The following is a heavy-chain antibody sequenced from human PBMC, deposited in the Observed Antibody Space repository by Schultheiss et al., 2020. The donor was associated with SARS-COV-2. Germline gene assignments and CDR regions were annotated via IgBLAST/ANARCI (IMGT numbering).Heavy chain of an antibody. CDR2: IYYSGST. CDR3: ARRVRSDAFDI. J-gene: IGHJ3*02. V-gene: IGHV4-59*08. Sequence: SETLSLTCAIYGGSFSGYYWSWIRQPPGKGLEWIGYIYYSGSTNYNPSLKSRVTISVDTSKNQFSLKLSSVTAADTAVYYCARRVRSDAFDIWGQGTMVTVSS. CDR1: GGSFSGYY.